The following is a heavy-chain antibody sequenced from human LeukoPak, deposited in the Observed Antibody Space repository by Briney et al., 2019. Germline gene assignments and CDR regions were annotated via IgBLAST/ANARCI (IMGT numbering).Heavy chain of an antibody. V-gene: IGHV3-30*04. CDR1: GFTFSSYA. J-gene: IGHJ3*02. CDR2: ISYDGSNK. Sequence: GGSLRLSCAASGFTFSSYAMHWVRHAPGKGLEWVAVISYDGSNKYYADSVKGRFTISRDNAKNSLYLQMNSLRAEDTAVYYCASRQLGFDYAFDIWGQGTMVTVSS. CDR3: ASRQLGFDYAFDI. D-gene: IGHD6-13*01.